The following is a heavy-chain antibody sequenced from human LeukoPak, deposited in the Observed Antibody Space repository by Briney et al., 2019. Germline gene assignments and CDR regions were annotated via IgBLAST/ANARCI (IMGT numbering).Heavy chain of an antibody. J-gene: IGHJ4*02. CDR1: GFTFSSYE. Sequence: GGSLRLSCAASGFTFSSYEMNWVRQAPGKGLEWVSYISSSGSTIYYADSVKGRFTISRDNAKNSLYLQVNSLRAEDTAVYYCARDRAPSGSYFFDYWGQGTLVTVSS. V-gene: IGHV3-48*03. CDR3: ARDRAPSGSYFFDY. CDR2: ISSSGSTI. D-gene: IGHD1-26*01.